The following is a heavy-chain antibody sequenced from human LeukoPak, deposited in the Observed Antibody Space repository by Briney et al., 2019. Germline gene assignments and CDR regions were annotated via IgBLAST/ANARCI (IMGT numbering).Heavy chain of an antibody. CDR2: ISSRSTSI. Sequence: GGSLRLSCAASGFTFSSYDMNWVRQAPGKGLEWVSSISSRSTSIYYADSVKGRFTISRDNAKNSLYLQMNSLRAEDTAVYWCARDYIAYDPLDYWGQGTLVTVSS. V-gene: IGHV3-21*01. CDR3: ARDYIAYDPLDY. J-gene: IGHJ4*02. CDR1: GFTFSSYD. D-gene: IGHD3-3*01.